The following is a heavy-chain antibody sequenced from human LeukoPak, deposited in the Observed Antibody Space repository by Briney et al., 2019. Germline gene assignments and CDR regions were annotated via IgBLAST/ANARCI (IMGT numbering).Heavy chain of an antibody. CDR1: GGSISSYY. CDR3: ARGGGANDY. D-gene: IGHD1-26*01. CDR2: IYYSGST. Sequence: PSETLSPTCTVSGGSISSYYWSWIRQPPGKGLEWIGYIYYSGSTNYNPSLKSRVTISVDTSKNQFSLKLSSVTAADTAVYYCARGGGANDYWGQGTLVTVSS. V-gene: IGHV4-59*01. J-gene: IGHJ4*02.